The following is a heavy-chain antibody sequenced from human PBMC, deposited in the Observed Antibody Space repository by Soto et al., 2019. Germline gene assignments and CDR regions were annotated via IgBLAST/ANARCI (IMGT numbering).Heavy chain of an antibody. Sequence: SETLSLTCTVSVDSITTYYWSWIRQPAGKGLEWIGRIDASGNTNYNPSLNSRVTMSIDTSKKQFSLKLTSLTAADTAIYYCARYSNNWFQTEGMDVWGQGTTVTVSS. CDR3: ARYSNNWFQTEGMDV. CDR2: IDASGNT. J-gene: IGHJ6*02. D-gene: IGHD6-13*01. V-gene: IGHV4-4*07. CDR1: VDSITTYY.